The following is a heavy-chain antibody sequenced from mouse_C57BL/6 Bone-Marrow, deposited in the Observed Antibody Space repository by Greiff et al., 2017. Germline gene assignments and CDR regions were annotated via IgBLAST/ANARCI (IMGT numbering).Heavy chain of an antibody. CDR3: ARHGVTPY. V-gene: IGHV5-12*01. J-gene: IGHJ3*01. Sequence: EVKLMESGGGLVQPGGSLKLSCAASGFTFSDYYMYWVRQTPEKRLEWVAYISNGGGSTYYPDTVKGRFTISRDNAKKTLYLQMSRLKSEDTAMYYCARHGVTPYWGQGTLVTVSA. CDR2: ISNGGGST. CDR1: GFTFSDYY. D-gene: IGHD2-1*01.